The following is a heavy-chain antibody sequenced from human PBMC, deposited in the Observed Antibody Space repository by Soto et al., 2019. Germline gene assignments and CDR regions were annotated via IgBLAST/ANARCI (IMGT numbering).Heavy chain of an antibody. Sequence: QVQLVQSGAEVKKPGSSVKVSCKASGGTFSSYAISWVRQAPGQGLEWMGGIIPISGTANYAQKFHGRVTITADESTSTVYMGLSSLRSEDTAVYFCARSQGSSTSLEICYYYYYGMDVWGQGTTVTVSS. D-gene: IGHD2-2*01. CDR2: IIPISGTA. J-gene: IGHJ6*02. CDR1: GGTFSSYA. CDR3: ARSQGSSTSLEICYYYYYGMDV. V-gene: IGHV1-69*01.